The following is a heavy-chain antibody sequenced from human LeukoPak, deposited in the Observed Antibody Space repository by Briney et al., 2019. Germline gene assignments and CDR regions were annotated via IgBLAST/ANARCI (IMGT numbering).Heavy chain of an antibody. J-gene: IGHJ2*01. Sequence: SETLSLTCTVSGGSISSDHWSWIRQPPGRGLEWIGYSHYTGGTNYNPSLKSRVTISVDTSKNQFSLKLSSVTAADTAVYYCARFHLGDYDLGWYFDLWGRGTLVTVSS. CDR1: GGSISSDH. CDR2: SHYTGGT. D-gene: IGHD4-17*01. V-gene: IGHV4-59*12. CDR3: ARFHLGDYDLGWYFDL.